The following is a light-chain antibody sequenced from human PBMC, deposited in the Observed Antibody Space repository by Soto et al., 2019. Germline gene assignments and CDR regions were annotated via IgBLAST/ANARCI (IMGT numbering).Light chain of an antibody. V-gene: IGKV3D-20*02. CDR3: VQCRTWPRAT. Sequence: WNHCPVKQRLSAGEGDSLYCGGLQSVSSSYLAWYQQKPGQAPRLLIYGASSRASGIPDRFSGSGCGTAFTLSSLSLPPEAFSVYSRVQCRTWPRATLRQGTRLEIK. J-gene: IGKJ5*01. CDR1: QSVSSSY. CDR2: GAS.